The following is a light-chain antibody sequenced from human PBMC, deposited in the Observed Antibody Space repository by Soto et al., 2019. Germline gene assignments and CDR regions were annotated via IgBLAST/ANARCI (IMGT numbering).Light chain of an antibody. CDR1: QSITNNF. Sequence: EIVLTQSPATLSLSPGERATLSCGASQSITNNFLAWYQQRSGLAPRLLIYDASNRAAGIPDRFSGSGSGTDFTLTISRLEPEDFAVYYCQQFDKLITFGGGTKVEI. CDR3: QQFDKLIT. CDR2: DAS. V-gene: IGKV3D-20*01. J-gene: IGKJ4*01.